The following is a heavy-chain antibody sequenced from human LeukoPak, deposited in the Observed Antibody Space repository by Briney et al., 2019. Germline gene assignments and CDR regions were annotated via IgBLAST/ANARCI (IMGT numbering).Heavy chain of an antibody. Sequence: SETLSLTCTVSGGSISSYYWSWIRQPPGKGLEWIGYIYYSGSTNYNPSLKSRVTISVDTSKNQFSLKLSSVTAADTAVYYCARSRGWYHYYYYGMDVWGQGTMVTVSS. CDR1: GGSISSYY. J-gene: IGHJ6*02. D-gene: IGHD6-19*01. CDR2: IYYSGST. CDR3: ARSRGWYHYYYYGMDV. V-gene: IGHV4-59*01.